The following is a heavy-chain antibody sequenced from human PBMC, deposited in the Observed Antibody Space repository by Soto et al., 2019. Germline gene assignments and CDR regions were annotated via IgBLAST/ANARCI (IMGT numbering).Heavy chain of an antibody. J-gene: IGHJ4*02. V-gene: IGHV3-21*01. CDR1: GFLFSNAW. Sequence: PGGSLRLSCAASGFLFSNAWMSWVRQAPGKGLEWVSSISAINTFIYYAHSVTGRFTISRDNAKNSLFMQMDSLRAEDTALYYCARDVGPTVAAGFDFWGQGTLVTVSS. CDR2: ISAINTFI. D-gene: IGHD6-19*01. CDR3: ARDVGPTVAAGFDF.